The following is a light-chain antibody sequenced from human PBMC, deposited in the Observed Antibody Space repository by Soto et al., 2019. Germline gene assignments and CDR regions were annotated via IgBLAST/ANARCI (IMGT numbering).Light chain of an antibody. V-gene: IGLV2-14*01. Sequence: QSALTQPVSVSGSPGQSITISCTGTSSDVGGYNYVSWYQQHPGKAPKLMIYDVSNRPSGVSNRFSGSKSGNTASLTISGLQAEDEADYYCSSYTSSSTLGVVFGGGTKLTVL. J-gene: IGLJ2*01. CDR1: SSDVGGYNY. CDR3: SSYTSSSTLGVV. CDR2: DVS.